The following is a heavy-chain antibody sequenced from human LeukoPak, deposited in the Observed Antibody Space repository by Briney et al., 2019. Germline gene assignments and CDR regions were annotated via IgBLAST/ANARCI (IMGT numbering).Heavy chain of an antibody. Sequence: GGSLRLSCAASGFTFSSYEMNWVRQAPRKGLEWVSYISSSGDIIYYADSVQGRLTFSRDNAKNSLYLQMNSLRAEDTAVYYCARAGGIESAFDWGQGTLVTVSS. D-gene: IGHD5-12*01. J-gene: IGHJ4*02. V-gene: IGHV3-48*03. CDR2: ISSSGDII. CDR3: ARAGGIESAFD. CDR1: GFTFSSYE.